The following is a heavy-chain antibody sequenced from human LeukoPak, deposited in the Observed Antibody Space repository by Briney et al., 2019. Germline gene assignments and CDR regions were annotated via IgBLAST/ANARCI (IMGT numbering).Heavy chain of an antibody. CDR1: VGSISTYY. V-gene: IGHV4-59*01. J-gene: IGHJ4*02. CDR2: IYYSGST. CDR3: ARSERYNSGWYFYFDY. Sequence: SETLSLTCTVSVGSISTYYWSWVRQPPGKGLEWIGYIYYSGSTNYNPSLKSRVTISVDTSKNQFSMNLSSVTAADTAVYYCARSERYNSGWYFYFDYWGQGTLVTVSS. D-gene: IGHD6-19*01.